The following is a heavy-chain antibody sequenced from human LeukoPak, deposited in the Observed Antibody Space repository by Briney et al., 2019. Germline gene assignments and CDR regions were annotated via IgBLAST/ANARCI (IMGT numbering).Heavy chain of an antibody. CDR2: MNPNSGST. V-gene: IGHV1-8*03. CDR3: ARGRSTGYPYYFEF. D-gene: IGHD5-12*01. CDR1: GYTFTSYD. Sequence: PKSSVKVSCKASGYTFTSYDINWVLHATGPGLGCMVCMNPNSGSTGYAHKFQGRVTITRNTSISTAYTELSGLRSEDTAVYYCARGRSTGYPYYFEFWGQGTLVSVSS. J-gene: IGHJ4*02.